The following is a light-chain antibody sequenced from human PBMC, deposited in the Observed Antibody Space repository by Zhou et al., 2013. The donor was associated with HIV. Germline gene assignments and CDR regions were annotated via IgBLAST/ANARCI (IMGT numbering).Light chain of an antibody. CDR3: QQSYSTRRT. V-gene: IGKV1-5*03. CDR1: QSISSW. J-gene: IGKJ1*01. CDR2: KAS. Sequence: DIQMTQSPSTLSASVGERLTITCRASQSISSWLAWYQQKPGKAPKLLIFKASSLETGVPSRFSGSGSGTDFTLTIKSLQPEDLATYFCQQSYSTRRTFGQGTKVEI.